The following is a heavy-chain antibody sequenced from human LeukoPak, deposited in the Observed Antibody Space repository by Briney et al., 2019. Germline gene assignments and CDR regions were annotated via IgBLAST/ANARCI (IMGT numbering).Heavy chain of an antibody. CDR3: ARFNAKTGTFDI. D-gene: IGHD1-1*01. CDR1: GGSISSYY. CDR2: IYYSGST. J-gene: IGHJ3*02. Sequence: PSDTLSLTCTVSGGSISSYYWSWIRQPPGKGLEWIGYIYYSGSTNYNPSLKSRVTISVDTSKNQFSLKLSSVTAADTAVYYCARFNAKTGTFDIWGQGTMVTVSS. V-gene: IGHV4-59*07.